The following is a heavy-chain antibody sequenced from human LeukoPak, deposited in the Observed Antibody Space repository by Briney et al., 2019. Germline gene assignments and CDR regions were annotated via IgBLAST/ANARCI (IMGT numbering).Heavy chain of an antibody. CDR1: GFTFSSYG. CDR3: ARDRLWFGELFTQYYFDY. J-gene: IGHJ4*02. D-gene: IGHD3-10*01. Sequence: GGSLRLSCAASGFTFSSYGMHWVRQAPGKGLEWVAVIWYDGSNKYYADSVKGRFTISRDNSKNTLYLQMNSLRAEDTAVYYCARDRLWFGELFTQYYFDYWGQGTLVTVSS. V-gene: IGHV3-33*01. CDR2: IWYDGSNK.